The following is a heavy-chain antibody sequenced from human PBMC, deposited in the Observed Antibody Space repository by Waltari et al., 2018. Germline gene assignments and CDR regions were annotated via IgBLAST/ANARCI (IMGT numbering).Heavy chain of an antibody. CDR1: GFTFDDYA. CDR3: AKDISGGFLKWFDP. V-gene: IGHV3-9*01. J-gene: IGHJ5*02. Sequence: EVQLVESGGGLVQPGRSLRLSCAASGFTFDDYAMHWVRQAPGKGLGWVSGISWNSGSIGYADSVKGRFTISRDNAKNSLYLQMNSLRAEDTALYYCAKDISGGFLKWFDPWGQGTLVTVSS. D-gene: IGHD3-3*01. CDR2: ISWNSGSI.